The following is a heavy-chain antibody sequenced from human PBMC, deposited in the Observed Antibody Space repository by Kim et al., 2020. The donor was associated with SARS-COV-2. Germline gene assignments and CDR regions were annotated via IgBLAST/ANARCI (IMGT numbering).Heavy chain of an antibody. J-gene: IGHJ6*02. CDR3: QGSEIRGESSWYYYYYGMDV. CDR1: GGSISSSSYY. CDR2: IYYSGST. V-gene: IGHV4-39*01. Sequence: SETLSLTCTVSGGSISSSSYYWGWIRQPPGKGLEWIGSIYYSGSTYYNPSLKSRVTISVDTSKNQFSLKLSSVTAADTAVYYCQGSEIRGESSWYYYYYGMDVWGQGPTVTVSS. D-gene: IGHD6-13*01.